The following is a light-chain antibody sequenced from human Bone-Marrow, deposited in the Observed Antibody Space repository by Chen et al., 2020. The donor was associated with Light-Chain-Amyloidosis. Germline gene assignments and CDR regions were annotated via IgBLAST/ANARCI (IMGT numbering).Light chain of an antibody. CDR2: WAS. J-gene: IGKJ1*01. CDR1: QSVLYSSNNKNY. V-gene: IGKV4-1*01. Sequence: ILMPQSPDSLAVSLAERAPINCKSSQSVLYSSNNKNYLAWYQQKPGQPPKLLIYWASTRESGVPDRFSGSGSGTDFTLTISSLQAEDVAVYYCQQYYSTPRTFGQGTKVEIK. CDR3: QQYYSTPRT.